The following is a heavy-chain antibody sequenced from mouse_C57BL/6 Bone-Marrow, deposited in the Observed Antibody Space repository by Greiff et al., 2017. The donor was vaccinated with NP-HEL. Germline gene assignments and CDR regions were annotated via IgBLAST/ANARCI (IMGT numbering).Heavy chain of an antibody. CDR3: ARGDSSAWFAY. V-gene: IGHV1-19*01. J-gene: IGHJ3*01. D-gene: IGHD3-2*02. CDR2: INPYNGGT. Sequence: EVQLQESGPVLVKPGASVKMSCKASGYTFTDYYMNWVKQSHGKSLEWIGVINPYNGGTSYNQKFKGKATLTVDKSSSTAYMELNSLTSEDSAVYYCARGDSSAWFAYWGQGTLVTVSA. CDR1: GYTFTDYY.